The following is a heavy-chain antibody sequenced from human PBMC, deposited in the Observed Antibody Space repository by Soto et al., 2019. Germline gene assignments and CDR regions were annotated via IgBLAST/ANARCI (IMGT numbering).Heavy chain of an antibody. CDR3: ARHFSVDYFDY. CDR1: GASISSYY. V-gene: IGHV4-34*01. Sequence: PSETLSLTCTVSGASISSYYWTWIRQPPGTGLEWIGEINHSGSTNYNPSLKSRVTISVDTSKNQFSLKLTSVTAADTAVYYCARHFSVDYFDYWGQGALVTVSS. CDR2: INHSGST. J-gene: IGHJ4*02.